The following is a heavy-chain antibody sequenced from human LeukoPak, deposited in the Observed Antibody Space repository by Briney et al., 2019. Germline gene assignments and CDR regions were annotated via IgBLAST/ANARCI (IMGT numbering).Heavy chain of an antibody. CDR3: ARAGWSSSWLGDYYYYYMDV. CDR2: INPSGGST. J-gene: IGHJ6*03. CDR1: GYSFTSYW. V-gene: IGHV1-46*01. Sequence: GESLKISCKGSGYSFTSYWIGWVRQAPGQGLEWMGIINPSGGSTSYAQKFQGRVTMARDTSTSTVYMELSSLRSEDTAVYYCARAGWSSSWLGDYYYYYMDVWGKGTTVTISS. D-gene: IGHD6-13*01.